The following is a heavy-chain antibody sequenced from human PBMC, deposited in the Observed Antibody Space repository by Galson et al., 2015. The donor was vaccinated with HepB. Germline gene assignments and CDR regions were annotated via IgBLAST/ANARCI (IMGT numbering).Heavy chain of an antibody. CDR1: GFTFSNYP. J-gene: IGHJ4*02. D-gene: IGHD3/OR15-3a*01. Sequence: SLRLSCAASGFTFSNYPMHWVRRTPGKGLEWLTVISYDGGNYHYADSVRGRFAISRDNSKNMLYLQMNSLRAEDTAVYFCVRNTGGDFGTGIADYYFDNWGQGTLVTVSS. CDR3: VRNTGGDFGTGIADYYFDN. CDR2: ISYDGGNY. V-gene: IGHV3-30*09.